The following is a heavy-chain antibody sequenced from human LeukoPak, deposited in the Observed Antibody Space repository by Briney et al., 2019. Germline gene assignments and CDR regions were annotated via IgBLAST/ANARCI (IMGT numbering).Heavy chain of an antibody. V-gene: IGHV3-7*03. CDR3: AKDRQRLGRYFDY. J-gene: IGHJ4*02. D-gene: IGHD6-25*01. Sequence: PGGSLRLSCAASGFTFSSYWMSWVRQAPGKGLEWVANIRQDGGEIYYLDSVKGRFTISRDNAKNSLYLQMNSLTAEDTAVYYCAKDRQRLGRYFDYWGQGTLVTVSS. CDR2: IRQDGGEI. CDR1: GFTFSSYW.